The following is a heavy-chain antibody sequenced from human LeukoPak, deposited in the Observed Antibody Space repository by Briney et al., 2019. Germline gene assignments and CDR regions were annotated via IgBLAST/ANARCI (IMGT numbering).Heavy chain of an antibody. CDR2: IYSGGST. V-gene: IGHV3-53*01. Sequence: PGGSLRLSCAASGFTVSSNYMSWVRQAPGKGLEWVSIIYSGGSTFYADSVKGRFTISRDNSKNTLYLQMNSLRAEDTAVYYCARGSSGSHVDYWGQGTLVTVSS. J-gene: IGHJ4*02. CDR3: ARGSSGSHVDY. CDR1: GFTVSSNY. D-gene: IGHD3-10*01.